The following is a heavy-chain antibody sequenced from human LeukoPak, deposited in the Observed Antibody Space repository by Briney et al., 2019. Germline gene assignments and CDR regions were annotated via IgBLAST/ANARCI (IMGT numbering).Heavy chain of an antibody. Sequence: GGSLRPSCAASEFTFSSYEMNWVRQAPGKGLEWVSYISSSGDTIYFADSVKGRFTISRDNAKNSLYLQLNSLRAEDTAVYYCARVPRSSRIPIFRWGQGTLVTVSS. CDR2: ISSSGDTI. CDR1: EFTFSSYE. J-gene: IGHJ4*02. D-gene: IGHD3-3*01. V-gene: IGHV3-48*03. CDR3: ARVPRSSRIPIFR.